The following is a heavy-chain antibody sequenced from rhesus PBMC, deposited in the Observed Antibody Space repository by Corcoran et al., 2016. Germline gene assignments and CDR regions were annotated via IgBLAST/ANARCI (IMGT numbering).Heavy chain of an antibody. Sequence: QVQLQESGPGLVKPSETLSLTCAVSGGSFSGYYWVWLRQPPGKGLEWIGYISGSSGSTDYNPSLKSRVTISTDTSKNQFSLKLSSVTAADTAVYYCASHWNDVDYWGQGVLVTVSS. CDR3: ASHWNDVDY. V-gene: IGHV4-165*01. J-gene: IGHJ4*01. CDR2: ISGSSGST. CDR1: GGSFSGYY. D-gene: IGHD1-7*02.